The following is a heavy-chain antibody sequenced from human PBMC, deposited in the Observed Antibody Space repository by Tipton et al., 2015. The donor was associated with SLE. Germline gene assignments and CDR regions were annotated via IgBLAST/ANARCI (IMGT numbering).Heavy chain of an antibody. CDR3: ARVSLDSSSHDYYGMDV. CDR1: GGSISSHY. CDR2: IYYSGST. J-gene: IGHJ6*02. Sequence: TLSLTCTVSGGSISSHYWSWIRQPPGKGLEWIGYIYYSGSTNYNPSLKSRVTISVDTSKNQFSLKLSSVTAADTAVYYCARVSLDSSSHDYYGMDVWGQGTTVTVSS. V-gene: IGHV4-59*11. D-gene: IGHD6-6*01.